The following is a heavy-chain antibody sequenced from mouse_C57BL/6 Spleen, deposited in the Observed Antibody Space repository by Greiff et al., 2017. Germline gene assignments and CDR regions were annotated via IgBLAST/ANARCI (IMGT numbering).Heavy chain of an antibody. CDR3: ARSYYGSSYDFDV. D-gene: IGHD1-1*01. CDR1: GYAFSSSW. CDR2: IYPGDGDT. V-gene: IGHV1-82*01. Sequence: QVQLQQSGPELVKPGASVKISCKASGYAFSSSWMNWVKQRPGKGLEWIGRIYPGDGDTNYNGKFKGKGTLTADISSSTAYMQLSSLTSEDSAVDFCARSYYGSSYDFDVWGTGTTVTVSS. J-gene: IGHJ1*03.